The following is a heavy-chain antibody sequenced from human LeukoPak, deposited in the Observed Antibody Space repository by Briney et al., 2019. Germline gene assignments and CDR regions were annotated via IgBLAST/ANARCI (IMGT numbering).Heavy chain of an antibody. V-gene: IGHV4-34*01. J-gene: IGHJ4*02. CDR1: GGSFSDNY. CDR3: ARFSYGGNPGPARAYDY. Sequence: SETLSLTCAVYGGSFSDNYWSWIRQPPGKGLEWIGEINHSGSTNYNPSLKSRATISVDTSKNQFSLKLSSVTAADTAVYYCARFSYGGNPGPARAYDYWGQGTLVTVSS. D-gene: IGHD4-23*01. CDR2: INHSGST.